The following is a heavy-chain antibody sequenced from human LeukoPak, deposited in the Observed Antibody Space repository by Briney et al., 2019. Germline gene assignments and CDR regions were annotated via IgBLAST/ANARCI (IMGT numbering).Heavy chain of an antibody. J-gene: IGHJ4*02. Sequence: ASVKVSCKASGYTFPSYYMHWVRQAPGQGLEWMGIINPSGGSISYAQKFQGRVTMTRDTSTSTVYMELSSLRSEDTAVYYCARGQEPPASHIVVVTADFDYWGQGTLVTVSS. CDR2: INPSGGSI. D-gene: IGHD2-21*02. CDR1: GYTFPSYY. CDR3: ARGQEPPASHIVVVTADFDY. V-gene: IGHV1-46*01.